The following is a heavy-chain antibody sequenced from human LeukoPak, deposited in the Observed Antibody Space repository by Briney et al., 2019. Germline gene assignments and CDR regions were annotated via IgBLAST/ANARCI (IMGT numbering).Heavy chain of an antibody. CDR2: ISSNGGST. CDR3: VRGGVIIIQHFDY. Sequence: GGSLRLSCSASGFTFSSYTIHWVRQAPGQGLEYVSGISSNGGSTYYADSVEGRFNISRDNSKNTLYLQMSSLRPEDTSVYYCVRGGVIIIQHFDYWGQGTLVTVSS. J-gene: IGHJ4*02. D-gene: IGHD3-16*02. CDR1: GFTFSSYT. V-gene: IGHV3-64D*09.